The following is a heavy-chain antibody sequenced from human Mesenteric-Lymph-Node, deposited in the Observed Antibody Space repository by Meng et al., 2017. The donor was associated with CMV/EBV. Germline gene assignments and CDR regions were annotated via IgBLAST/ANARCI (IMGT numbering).Heavy chain of an antibody. V-gene: IGHV3-23*01. CDR2: ISGSGGST. CDR1: GFTFSSHA. Sequence: ETLSPTCAASGFTFSSHAMSWVRQAPGKGLEWVSAISGSGGSTYYADSVKGRFTISRDNSKNTLYLQMNSLRAEDTAVYYCASGYCSSTSCSDYYYYGMDVWGQGTTVTVSS. D-gene: IGHD2-2*03. J-gene: IGHJ6*02. CDR3: ASGYCSSTSCSDYYYYGMDV.